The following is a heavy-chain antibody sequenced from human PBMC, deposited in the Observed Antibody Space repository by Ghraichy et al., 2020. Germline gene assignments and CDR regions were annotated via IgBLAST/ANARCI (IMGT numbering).Heavy chain of an antibody. Sequence: ASVKVSCKASGYTFTSYDINWVRQATGQGLEWMGWMNPNSGNTGYAQKFQGRVTMTRNTSISTAYMELSSLRSEDTAVYYCARGSLSLRFLEWLLYKGEMEYYFDYWGQGTLVTVSS. CDR3: ARGSLSLRFLEWLLYKGEMEYYFDY. D-gene: IGHD3-3*01. V-gene: IGHV1-8*01. CDR1: GYTFTSYD. J-gene: IGHJ4*02. CDR2: MNPNSGNT.